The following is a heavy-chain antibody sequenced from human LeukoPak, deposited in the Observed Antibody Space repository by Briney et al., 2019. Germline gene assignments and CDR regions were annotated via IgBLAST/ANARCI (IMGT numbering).Heavy chain of an antibody. D-gene: IGHD6-13*01. CDR2: IKQDGSEK. CDR1: GFTFSSCW. J-gene: IGHJ6*02. CDR3: ARDRNDPCHSSSWHYGMDV. Sequence: GGSLRLSCAASGFTFSSCWMSWVRQAPGKGLEWVANIKQDGSEKYYVDSVKGRFTISRDNAQNSLYLQMNSLRAEDTAVYYCARDRNDPCHSSSWHYGMDVWGQGTTVTVSS. V-gene: IGHV3-7*01.